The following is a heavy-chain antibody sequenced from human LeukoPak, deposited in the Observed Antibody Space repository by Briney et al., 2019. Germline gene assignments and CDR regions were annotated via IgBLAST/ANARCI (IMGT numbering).Heavy chain of an antibody. CDR2: IWYDGSDK. Sequence: GGSLRLSCAASGFTFSDYGMHWVRQAPGKGLEWVAVIWYDGSDKYYADSVKDRFTISRDNSKKTLYLQMNSVRAEDTAAYYCAKQEDYGGNSYADSWGQGTLVTVSS. D-gene: IGHD4-23*01. J-gene: IGHJ4*02. CDR3: AKQEDYGGNSYADS. V-gene: IGHV3-33*06. CDR1: GFTFSDYG.